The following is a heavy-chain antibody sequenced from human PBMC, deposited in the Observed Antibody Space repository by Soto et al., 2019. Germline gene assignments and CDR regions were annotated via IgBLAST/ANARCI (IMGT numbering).Heavy chain of an antibody. D-gene: IGHD3-22*01. Sequence: PSETLSLTCTASGGSISSGGYYWSWIRQHPGKGLEWIGYIYYSGSTYYNPSLKSRVTISVDTSKNQFSLKLSSVTAADTAVYYCARGRTYYYDSSGYYTYYFDYWGQGTLVTVSS. CDR3: ARGRTYYYDSSGYYTYYFDY. CDR1: GGSISSGGYY. V-gene: IGHV4-31*03. J-gene: IGHJ4*02. CDR2: IYYSGST.